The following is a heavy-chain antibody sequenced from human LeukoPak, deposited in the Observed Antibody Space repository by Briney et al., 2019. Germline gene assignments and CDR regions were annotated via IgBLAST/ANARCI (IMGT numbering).Heavy chain of an antibody. D-gene: IGHD3-22*01. CDR1: GFTFSSFA. V-gene: IGHV3-30*01. CDR3: ARGSNYYDSSGQKN. J-gene: IGHJ4*02. Sequence: GGSLRLSCAASGFTFSSFAMHWVRQAPGKGLEWVAVISYDGSNKYYADSVKGRFTISRDNSRNTLSLQMNSLRAEDTAVYYCARGSNYYDSSGQKNWGQGTLVTVSS. CDR2: ISYDGSNK.